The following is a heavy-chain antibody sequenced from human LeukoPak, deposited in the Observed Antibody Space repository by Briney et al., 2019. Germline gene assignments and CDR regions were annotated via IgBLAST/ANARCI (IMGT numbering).Heavy chain of an antibody. D-gene: IGHD6-19*01. J-gene: IGHJ6*04. CDR1: GGSFSGYY. CDR3: ARVCDEAVAGPLWMDV. Sequence: PSETLSLTCAVYGGSFSGYYWSWIRQPSGKGLEWIGEINHSGSTNYNPSLKSRVTISVDTSKNQFSLKLSSVTAADTAVYYCARVCDEAVAGPLWMDVWGKGTTVTVSS. V-gene: IGHV4-34*01. CDR2: INHSGST.